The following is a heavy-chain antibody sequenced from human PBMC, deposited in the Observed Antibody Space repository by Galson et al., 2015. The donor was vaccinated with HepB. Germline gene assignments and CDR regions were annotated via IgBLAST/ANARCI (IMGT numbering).Heavy chain of an antibody. CDR3: TTGGLRWYSYYYYGMDV. CDR2: IKSKTDGGTT. D-gene: IGHD4-23*01. CDR1: GFTFSNAW. Sequence: LRLSCAASGFTFSNAWMSWVRQAPGKGLEWVGRIKSKTDGGTTDYAAPVKGRFTISRDDSKNTLYLQMNSLKTEDTAVYYCTTGGLRWYSYYYYGMDVWGQGTTVTVPS. V-gene: IGHV3-15*01. J-gene: IGHJ6*02.